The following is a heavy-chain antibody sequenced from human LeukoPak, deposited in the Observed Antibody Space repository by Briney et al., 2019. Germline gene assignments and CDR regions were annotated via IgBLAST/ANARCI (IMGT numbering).Heavy chain of an antibody. Sequence: SETLSLTCTVSGGSISPYYWSWVRQPPGKGLEWIAYIYNSATTKYNPSLKSRVSISVETSKSQFSLTLTSVTAADTAVYYCARHGSSSTRKVYFDYWGQGTLVTVSS. D-gene: IGHD6-13*01. CDR1: GGSISPYY. CDR2: IYNSATT. V-gene: IGHV4-59*08. J-gene: IGHJ4*02. CDR3: ARHGSSSTRKVYFDY.